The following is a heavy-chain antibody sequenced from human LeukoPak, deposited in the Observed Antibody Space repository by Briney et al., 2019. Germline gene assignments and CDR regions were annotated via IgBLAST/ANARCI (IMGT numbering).Heavy chain of an antibody. CDR2: IYSGGST. V-gene: IGHV3-53*01. CDR3: ARDGSSSSYYMDV. D-gene: IGHD6-6*01. CDR1: GFTVSSNY. Sequence: GGSLRLSCAASGFTVSSNYMNWVRQAPGKGLEWVSGIYSGGSTWYADSVKGRFTISRDNSKNTLYLQMNSLRAEDTAVYYCARDGSSSSYYMDVWGKGTTVIVSS. J-gene: IGHJ6*03.